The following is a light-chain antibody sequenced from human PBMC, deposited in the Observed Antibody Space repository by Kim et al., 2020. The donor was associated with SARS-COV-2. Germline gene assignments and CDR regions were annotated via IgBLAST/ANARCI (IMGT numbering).Light chain of an antibody. CDR1: SSNIGDNH. V-gene: IGLV1-51*01. Sequence: QSVLTQPPSVSAAPRQNISISCAGSSSNIGDNHVSWYQRLPGTAPKLLISDNFRRPSGIPDRFSGSKSGTSATLDISGLQTGDEGDYYCATWDGSLNEVVFGGGTKVTVL. CDR2: DNF. J-gene: IGLJ3*02. CDR3: ATWDGSLNEVV.